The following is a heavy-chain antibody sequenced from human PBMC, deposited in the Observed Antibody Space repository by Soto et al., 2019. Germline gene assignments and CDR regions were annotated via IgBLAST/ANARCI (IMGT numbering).Heavy chain of an antibody. Sequence: ASVKVSCKASGYPFSDNQIHWLRRAPGQGLEWMGRINPKSDDTNYAQKFQGRVTMTRDTSIDTAYLELTGLTSDDTATYYCAKKHSLDYIRWGLDPWGQGTLVTVS. J-gene: IGHJ5*02. CDR2: INPKSDDT. CDR1: GYPFSDNQ. D-gene: IGHD4-4*01. V-gene: IGHV1-2*02. CDR3: AKKHSLDYIRWGLDP.